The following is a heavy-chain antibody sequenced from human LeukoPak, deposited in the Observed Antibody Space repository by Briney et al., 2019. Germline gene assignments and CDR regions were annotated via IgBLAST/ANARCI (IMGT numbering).Heavy chain of an antibody. CDR3: AKDYLDWYFDL. J-gene: IGHJ2*01. CDR2: IWYDGSNK. CDR1: GFTFSSYG. V-gene: IGHV3-33*06. Sequence: GGSLRLSCAASGFTFSSYGMHWVRQAPGKGLEWVAVIWYDGSNKYYADSVKGRFTISRDNSKNTLYLKMNSLRAEDTAVYYCAKDYLDWYFDLWGRGTLVPVS.